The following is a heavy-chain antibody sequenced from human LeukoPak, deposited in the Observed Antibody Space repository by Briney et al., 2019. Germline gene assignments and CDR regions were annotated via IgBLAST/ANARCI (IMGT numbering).Heavy chain of an antibody. CDR1: GFTFSSYN. Sequence: GGSLRLSCAASGFTFSSYNMNWVRQAPGKGLEWVSSISSTSNYMYYADSVRGRFTISRDNAKNSLYLQMNSLRVEDTAVYYCARDLMTTVTTIDYWGQGTLVTVSS. J-gene: IGHJ4*02. CDR2: ISSTSNYM. D-gene: IGHD4-17*01. V-gene: IGHV3-21*01. CDR3: ARDLMTTVTTIDY.